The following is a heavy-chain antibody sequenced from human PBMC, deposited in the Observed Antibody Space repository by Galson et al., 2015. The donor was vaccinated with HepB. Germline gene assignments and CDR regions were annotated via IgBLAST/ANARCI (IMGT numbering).Heavy chain of an antibody. D-gene: IGHD4-17*01. CDR2: VHYTGDTT. Sequence: SLRLSCATSGSTFGDYGMSWVRQAPGKGLEWVSSVHYTGDTTYYSDSVKGRFTIFRDQSKNTVYLQMNSLRVEDTAVYYCAKTYGDYHIGQWDYWGQGTLVSVSS. CDR1: GSTFGDYG. CDR3: AKTYGDYHIGQWDY. J-gene: IGHJ4*02. V-gene: IGHV3-23*01.